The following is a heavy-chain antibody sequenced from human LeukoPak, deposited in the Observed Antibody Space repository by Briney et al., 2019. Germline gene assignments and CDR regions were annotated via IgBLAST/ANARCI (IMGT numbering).Heavy chain of an antibody. CDR3: ARDSITQIAVAGTSYFDY. Sequence: PGGSLRLSCAASGFTSSSYAMRWVRQAPGKGLEWVAVISYDGSNKYYADSVKGRFTISRDNSKNTLYLQMNSLRAEDTAVYYCARDSITQIAVAGTSYFDYWGQGTLVTVSS. V-gene: IGHV3-30-3*01. D-gene: IGHD6-19*01. J-gene: IGHJ4*02. CDR2: ISYDGSNK. CDR1: GFTSSSYA.